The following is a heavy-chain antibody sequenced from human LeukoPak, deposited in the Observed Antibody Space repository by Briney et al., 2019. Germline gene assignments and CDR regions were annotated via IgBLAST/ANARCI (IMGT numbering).Heavy chain of an antibody. J-gene: IGHJ5*02. Sequence: NPSETLSLTCTVSGGSISSYYWSWIRQPPGEGLEWLGYIYYSGSTNYNPSLKSRVTISVDTSKNQFSLKLSSVTAADTAVYYCARADDFSPVQIDPWGQGTLVTVSS. CDR3: ARADDFSPVQIDP. V-gene: IGHV4-59*01. CDR1: GGSISSYY. D-gene: IGHD3-3*01. CDR2: IYYSGST.